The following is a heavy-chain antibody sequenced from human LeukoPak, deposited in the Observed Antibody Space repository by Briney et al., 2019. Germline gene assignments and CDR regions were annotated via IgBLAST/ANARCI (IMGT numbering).Heavy chain of an antibody. J-gene: IGHJ5*02. Sequence: ASVNVSCKASGYSFFSYYMHWVRQAPGQGLEWMGWIYPNSGGTNYAQKFQGRVTMTRDTSISTAYMELSRLRSDDTAVYYCARDSLTITAYYDFWSGYYNNWFDPWGQGTLVTVSS. D-gene: IGHD3-3*01. CDR3: ARDSLTITAYYDFWSGYYNNWFDP. CDR2: IYPNSGGT. V-gene: IGHV1-2*02. CDR1: GYSFFSYY.